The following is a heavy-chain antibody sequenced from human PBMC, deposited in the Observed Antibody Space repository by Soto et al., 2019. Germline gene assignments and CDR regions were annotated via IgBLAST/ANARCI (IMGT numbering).Heavy chain of an antibody. J-gene: IGHJ5*02. CDR2: IYPGDSDT. CDR3: ARLPLPAAIRTVWFDP. V-gene: IGHV5-51*01. Sequence: GESLKISCKGSGYSFTSYWIGWVRQMPGKGLECMGIIYPGDSDTRYSPSFQGQVTISADKSISTAYLQWSSLKASDTAMYYCARLPLPAAIRTVWFDPWGQGTLVNVS. D-gene: IGHD2-2*01. CDR1: GYSFTSYW.